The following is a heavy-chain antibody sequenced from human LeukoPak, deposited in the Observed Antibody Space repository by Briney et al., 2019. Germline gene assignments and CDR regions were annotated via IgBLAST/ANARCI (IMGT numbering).Heavy chain of an antibody. CDR3: ARVVRGVIHWFDP. D-gene: IGHD3-10*01. CDR1: GITFRSYA. Sequence: GGSLRLSCAASGITFRSYAMSWVRQAPGKGLEWVSVIYAGGSTYYADSVKGRFTISRDNSKNTLYLQMNSLRAEDTAVYYCARVVRGVIHWFDPWGQGTLVTVSS. V-gene: IGHV3-53*01. CDR2: IYAGGST. J-gene: IGHJ5*02.